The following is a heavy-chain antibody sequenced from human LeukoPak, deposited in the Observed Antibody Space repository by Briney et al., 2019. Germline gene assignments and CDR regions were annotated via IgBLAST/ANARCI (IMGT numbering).Heavy chain of an antibody. CDR1: GFTFSNYA. CDR3: ARVNAGSYFDY. V-gene: IGHV3-30*04. CDR2: ISYDGNNK. J-gene: IGHJ4*02. Sequence: GRSLRLSCAASGFTFSNYAMHWVRQAPGKGLEWVALISYDGNNKYYADSVKGRFTISRDNSKNTLYLQMNSLRAEDTAVYYCARVNAGSYFDYWGQGTLVTDSS.